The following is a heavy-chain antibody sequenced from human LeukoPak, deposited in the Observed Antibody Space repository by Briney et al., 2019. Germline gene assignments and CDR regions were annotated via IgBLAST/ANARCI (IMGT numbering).Heavy chain of an antibody. CDR2: INPNSGGT. Sequence: ASVKVSCKASGYTFTGYYMHWVRQAPGQGLEWMGWINPNSGGTNYAQKFQGRVTMTRDTSISTAYMELSRLRSDDTAVYYCARDFQGLGYYYYGMDVWGQGTTVTVSS. CDR1: GYTFTGYY. V-gene: IGHV1-2*02. J-gene: IGHJ6*02. D-gene: IGHD5/OR15-5a*01. CDR3: ARDFQGLGYYYYGMDV.